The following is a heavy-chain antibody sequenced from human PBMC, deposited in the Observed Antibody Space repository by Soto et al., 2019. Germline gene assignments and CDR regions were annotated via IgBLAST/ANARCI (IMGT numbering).Heavy chain of an antibody. CDR1: GFTFSSYG. V-gene: IGHV3-33*01. Sequence: ESGGGVVQPGRSLRLSCAASGFTFSSYGMHWVRQAPGKGLEWVAVIWYDGSNKYYADSVKGRFTISRDNSKNTLYLQMNSLRAEDTAVYYCARSSTDFWSGYTKWGQGTLVTVSS. CDR3: ARSSTDFWSGYTK. D-gene: IGHD3-3*01. J-gene: IGHJ4*02. CDR2: IWYDGSNK.